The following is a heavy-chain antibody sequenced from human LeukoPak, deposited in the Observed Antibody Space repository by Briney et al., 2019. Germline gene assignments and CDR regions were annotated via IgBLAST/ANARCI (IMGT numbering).Heavy chain of an antibody. V-gene: IGHV3-30*02. Sequence: GGSLRLSCAASGFTFSTYGMYWVRQAPGKGLEWVAYIRYDGSTKYYADSVKGRFTISRDNSKNTLYLQMNSLRTEDTAVYYCAKAIPVVAPAATDYWGQGALVTVSS. CDR3: AKAIPVVAPAATDY. J-gene: IGHJ4*02. D-gene: IGHD2-2*01. CDR1: GFTFSTYG. CDR2: IRYDGSTK.